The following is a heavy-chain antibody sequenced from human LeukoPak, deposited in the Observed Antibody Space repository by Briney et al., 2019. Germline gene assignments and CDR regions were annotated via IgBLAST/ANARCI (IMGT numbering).Heavy chain of an antibody. CDR1: GFSLSTSGVG. D-gene: IGHD6-13*01. CDR2: LYLDGDK. Sequence: SGPTLVKPTQTLTLTCTFSGFSLSTSGVGVGWIRQPPGKALEWLALLYLDGDKRYSPSLKSRLTITKDTSKNQVVLTMTNMDPVDTATYYFAHRRDDDVLVRPNDAFDIWGQGTMVTVSS. CDR3: AHRRDDDVLVRPNDAFDI. J-gene: IGHJ3*02. V-gene: IGHV2-5*02.